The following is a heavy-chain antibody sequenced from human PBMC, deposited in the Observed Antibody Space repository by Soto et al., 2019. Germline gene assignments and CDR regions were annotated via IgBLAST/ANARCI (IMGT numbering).Heavy chain of an antibody. D-gene: IGHD2-21*01. CDR3: AKEMIASTLADFFDY. Sequence: EVQLLESGGGLIQPGGSLRLSCEASGFTFSNYGMTWVRLAPGKGLEWVSTISGSGGRTFYADPVKGRFTISRDNSKNTLYLQMNSLRAEDTAVYYCAKEMIASTLADFFDYCGQETLVTVSS. CDR1: GFTFSNYG. CDR2: ISGSGGRT. V-gene: IGHV3-23*01. J-gene: IGHJ4*02.